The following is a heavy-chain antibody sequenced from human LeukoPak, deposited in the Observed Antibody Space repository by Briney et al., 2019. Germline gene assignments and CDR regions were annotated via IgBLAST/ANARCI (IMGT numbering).Heavy chain of an antibody. CDR3: AKASGYSSGWQPYYYYFDY. CDR1: GFTFSSYA. Sequence: GGSLRLSCAASGFTFSSYAMSWVRHAPGKGLEWVSAISGSGGSTYYADSVKGRFTISRDNSKNTLYLQMNGLRAEDTAVYYCAKASGYSSGWQPYYYYFDYWGQGTLVTVSS. D-gene: IGHD6-19*01. V-gene: IGHV3-23*01. J-gene: IGHJ4*02. CDR2: ISGSGGST.